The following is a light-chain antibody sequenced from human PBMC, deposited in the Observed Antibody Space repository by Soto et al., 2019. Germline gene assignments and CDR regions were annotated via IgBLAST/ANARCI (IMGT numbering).Light chain of an antibody. J-gene: IGLJ1*01. CDR1: NIGSKS. Sequence: VLTQPPSVSVAPGKTARITCGGNNIGSKSVHWYQQKPGQAPVLVIYYDSDRPSGIPERFSGSNSGNTATLTISRVEAGDEADYYCQVWDSSSDHPYVFGTGTKLTVL. V-gene: IGLV3-21*04. CDR3: QVWDSSSDHPYV. CDR2: YDS.